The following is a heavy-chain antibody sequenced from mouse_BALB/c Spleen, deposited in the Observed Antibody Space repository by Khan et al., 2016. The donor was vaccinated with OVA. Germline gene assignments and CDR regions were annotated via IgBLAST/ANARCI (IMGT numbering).Heavy chain of an antibody. D-gene: IGHD2-10*02. J-gene: IGHJ4*01. CDR2: IWGGGST. V-gene: IGHV2-6-5*01. Sequence: QVQLKESGPGLVAPSQNLSITCSVSGFSLTDYGVSWIRQPPGKGLEWLGVIWGGGSTYYNSALESRLSISKDNPKSQVFLKMNSLQTDDTAMYYCAKGVWSYYYAVDYWGQGTSVTVSS. CDR1: GFSLTDYG. CDR3: AKGVWSYYYAVDY.